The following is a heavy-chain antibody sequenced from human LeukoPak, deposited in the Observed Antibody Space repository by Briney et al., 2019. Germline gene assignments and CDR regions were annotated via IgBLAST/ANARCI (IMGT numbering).Heavy chain of an antibody. Sequence: GGSLRLSCAASGFTFSSYSMNWVRQAPGKGLEWVSSISSSSSYIYYADSVKGRFTISRDNAKNSLYLQMNSLRAEDTAVYYCARVQTLLGIAAAGTPPYYYGMDVWGQGTTVTVSS. J-gene: IGHJ6*02. D-gene: IGHD6-13*01. CDR3: ARVQTLLGIAAAGTPPYYYGMDV. V-gene: IGHV3-21*01. CDR1: GFTFSSYS. CDR2: ISSSSSYI.